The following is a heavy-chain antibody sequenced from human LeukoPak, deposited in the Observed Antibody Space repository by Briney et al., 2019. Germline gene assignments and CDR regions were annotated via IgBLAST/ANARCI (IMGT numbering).Heavy chain of an antibody. CDR3: ARGGDDYVWGSYRYFDY. CDR2: INHSGST. J-gene: IGHJ4*02. V-gene: IGHV4-34*01. D-gene: IGHD3-16*02. CDR1: GGSFSGYY. Sequence: PSETLSLTCAVYGGSFSGYYWSWIRQPPGKGLEWIGEINHSGSTNYNPSLKSRVTISVDTSKNQFSLKLSSVTAADAAVYYCARGGDDYVWGSYRYFDYWGQGTLVTVSS.